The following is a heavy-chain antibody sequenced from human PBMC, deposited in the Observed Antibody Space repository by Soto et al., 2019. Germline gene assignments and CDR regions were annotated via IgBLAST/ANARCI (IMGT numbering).Heavy chain of an antibody. J-gene: IGHJ6*02. CDR2: IYYSGST. CDR3: ARVSGSSSWVHYGMDV. D-gene: IGHD6-13*01. V-gene: IGHV4-31*03. Sequence: SETLSLTCTVSGGSISSGGYYWSWIRQHPGKGLEWIGYIYYSGSTYYNPSLKSRVTISVDTSKNQFSPKLSSVTAADTAVYYCARVSGSSSWVHYGMDVWGQGTTVTVSS. CDR1: GGSISSGGYY.